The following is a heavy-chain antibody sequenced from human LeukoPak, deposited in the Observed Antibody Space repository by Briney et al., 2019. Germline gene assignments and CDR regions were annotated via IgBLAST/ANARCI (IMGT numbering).Heavy chain of an antibody. Sequence: SVKVSCKASGGTFSSYTISWVRQAPGQGLEWMGRIIPILGIANYAQKFQGRVTITADKSTSTAYMELSSLRSEDTAVYYCARSPRYCSSTSCYWFDYWSQGTLVTVSS. CDR2: IIPILGIA. CDR3: ARSPRYCSSTSCYWFDY. D-gene: IGHD2-2*01. CDR1: GGTFSSYT. J-gene: IGHJ5*01. V-gene: IGHV1-69*02.